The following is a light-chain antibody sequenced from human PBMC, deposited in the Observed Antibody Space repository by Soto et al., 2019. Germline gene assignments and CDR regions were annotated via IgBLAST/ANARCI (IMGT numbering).Light chain of an antibody. CDR2: EVT. CDR3: NSYKNSSAVV. J-gene: IGLJ2*01. V-gene: IGLV2-14*01. CDR1: RDDIGAYDY. Sequence: QSVLTQPASVSGSPGQSITISCAGTRDDIGAYDYVSWYQQHPGNAPKLLVYEVTNRPSGVSDRFSGSKSGNTASLTISGLQAEEEADYYCNSYKNSSAVVFGGGTKVTVL.